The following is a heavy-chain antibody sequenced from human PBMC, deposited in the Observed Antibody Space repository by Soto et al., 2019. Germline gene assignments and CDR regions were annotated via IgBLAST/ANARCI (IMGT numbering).Heavy chain of an antibody. Sequence: EVQLVESGGGVVRPGGSLRLSCAASGFTFDDYGMSWVRQAPGKGLEWVSGINWNGGSTGYADSVKGRFTISRDNAKKILELRMNRLRADDTAVYCCARVLLWYGELPMGMDVWGQGSTVSVTS. CDR2: INWNGGST. CDR1: GFTFDDYG. D-gene: IGHD3-10*01. V-gene: IGHV3-20*04. J-gene: IGHJ6*02. CDR3: ARVLLWYGELPMGMDV.